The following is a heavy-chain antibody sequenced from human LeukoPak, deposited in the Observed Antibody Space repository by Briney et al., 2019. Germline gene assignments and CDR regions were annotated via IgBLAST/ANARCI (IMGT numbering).Heavy chain of an antibody. Sequence: GESPKISCKGSGYRFTSYWIGWVRQMPGKGLEWMGIIYPGDSDTRYSPSFQGQVTISADKSISTAYLQWSSLKASDTAIYYCARSPWQQLRPNDYWGQGTLVTVSS. V-gene: IGHV5-51*01. CDR1: GYRFTSYW. J-gene: IGHJ4*02. CDR2: IYPGDSDT. D-gene: IGHD6-13*01. CDR3: ARSPWQQLRPNDY.